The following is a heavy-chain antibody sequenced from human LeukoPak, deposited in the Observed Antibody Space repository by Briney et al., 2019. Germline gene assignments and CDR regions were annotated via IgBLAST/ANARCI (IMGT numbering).Heavy chain of an antibody. Sequence: TGGSLRLSCAASGFTFSSYGMHWVRQAPGKGLEWVAVISYDGSNKYYADSVKGRFTISRDNSKNTLYLQMNSLRAEDTAVYYCAKDLYDYYGSGSYPACPVDYWGQGTLVTVSS. CDR2: ISYDGSNK. D-gene: IGHD3-10*01. CDR3: AKDLYDYYGSGSYPACPVDY. V-gene: IGHV3-30*18. CDR1: GFTFSSYG. J-gene: IGHJ4*02.